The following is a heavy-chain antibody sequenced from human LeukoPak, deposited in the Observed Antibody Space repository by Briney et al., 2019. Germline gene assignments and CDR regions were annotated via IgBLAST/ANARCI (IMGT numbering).Heavy chain of an antibody. D-gene: IGHD6-19*01. CDR2: IGFGGGST. CDR1: GFTFSTFA. Sequence: GGSLRLSCAASGFTFSTFAMSWVRQAPGKGLEWVSAIGFGGGSTYYADSVKGRFTISRDNSKNTLYLQMNSLRVADTAVYYCAKAVASGRSFDCWGQGTLVTVSS. V-gene: IGHV3-23*01. J-gene: IGHJ4*02. CDR3: AKAVASGRSFDC.